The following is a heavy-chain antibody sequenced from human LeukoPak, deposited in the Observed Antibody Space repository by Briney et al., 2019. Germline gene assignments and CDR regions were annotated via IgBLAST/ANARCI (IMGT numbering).Heavy chain of an antibody. Sequence: SETLSLTCAVSGCSISSGGYSWRWIRQPPGKGLEWIGTIYYTGSTYYNPSLKSRFTISVDTSKNQFSLKLSSVTAADTAVYYCARAILARGVMNPAFDYWGQGTSVTVSS. CDR3: ARAILARGVMNPAFDY. J-gene: IGHJ4*02. D-gene: IGHD3-10*01. CDR1: GCSISSGGYS. CDR2: IYYTGST. V-gene: IGHV4-30-2*03.